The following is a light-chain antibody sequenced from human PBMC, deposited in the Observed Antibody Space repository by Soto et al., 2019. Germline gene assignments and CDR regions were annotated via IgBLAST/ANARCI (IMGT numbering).Light chain of an antibody. Sequence: EIVLTQSPVTLSLSPGARATLSCRASRSFASSYLGWYQQKPGQAPRLLIYAASTRATVIPDRFSGSGSATDFTLTISRLEPEDSAVYYCQHYDSSPPYTFGQGTKLEIK. V-gene: IGKV3-20*01. J-gene: IGKJ2*01. CDR1: RSFASSY. CDR3: QHYDSSPPYT. CDR2: AAS.